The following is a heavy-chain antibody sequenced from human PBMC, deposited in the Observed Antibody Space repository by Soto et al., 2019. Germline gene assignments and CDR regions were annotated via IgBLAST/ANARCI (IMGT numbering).Heavy chain of an antibody. V-gene: IGHV1-69*02. CDR3: ASTTFTFPHYYYYCMDV. CDR2: IIPIRGIT. D-gene: IGHD2-2*01. CDR1: GGTFSSYT. J-gene: IGHJ6*03. Sequence: SVKVSCKASGGTFSSYTISWVRQAPGQGLEWMGRIIPIRGITNYAQKFQGRVTITADKSTSTAYMELSSLRSEDTAVYYCASTTFTFPHYYYYCMDVWGKGTTVTVSS.